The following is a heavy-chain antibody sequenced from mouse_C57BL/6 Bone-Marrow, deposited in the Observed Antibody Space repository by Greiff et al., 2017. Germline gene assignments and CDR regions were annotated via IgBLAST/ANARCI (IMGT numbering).Heavy chain of an antibody. V-gene: IGHV5-6*01. D-gene: IGHD1-3*01. CDR1: GFTFSSYG. Sequence: EVKLMESGGDLVKPGGSLKLSCAASGFTFSSYGMSWVRQTPDTRLEWVATISSGGSYTYYPDSVKGRFTISRDNAKNTLYLHMSSLKSEDTAMYYCARPLKYFDVWGTGTTVTVSS. J-gene: IGHJ1*03. CDR2: ISSGGSYT. CDR3: ARPLKYFDV.